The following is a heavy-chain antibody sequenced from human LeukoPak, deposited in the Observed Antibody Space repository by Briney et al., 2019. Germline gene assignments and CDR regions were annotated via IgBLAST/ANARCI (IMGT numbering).Heavy chain of an antibody. J-gene: IGHJ6*03. Sequence: GGSLRLSCAASGFTFSSHWMHWVRQVPGKGLVWVSRINSDGSSTSYGDSVKGRFTISRDNAKGTLYLQMNSLRAEDTAVYYCAKEVSSGYDYYYYMDVWGKGTTVTVSS. V-gene: IGHV3-74*01. CDR2: INSDGSST. D-gene: IGHD1-26*01. CDR1: GFTFSSHW. CDR3: AKEVSSGYDYYYYMDV.